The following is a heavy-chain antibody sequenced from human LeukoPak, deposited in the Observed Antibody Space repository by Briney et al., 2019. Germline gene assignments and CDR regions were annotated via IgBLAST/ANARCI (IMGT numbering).Heavy chain of an antibody. Sequence: GASVKVSCKASGYTFTGYYMHWVRQAPGQGPEWMGWINPNSGGTDYAQKFQGRVTMTRDTSINTAYMELSSLRSDDTAVYYCARGRYCSDGNCCHIWFDPWGQGTLVIVSS. D-gene: IGHD2-15*01. V-gene: IGHV1-2*02. CDR3: ARGRYCSDGNCCHIWFDP. CDR1: GYTFTGYY. CDR2: INPNSGGT. J-gene: IGHJ5*02.